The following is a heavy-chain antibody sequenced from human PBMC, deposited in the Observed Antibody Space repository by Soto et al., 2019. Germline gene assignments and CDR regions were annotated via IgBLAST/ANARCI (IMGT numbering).Heavy chain of an antibody. CDR2: INAGNGNT. Sequence: ASVKVSCKASGYTFTNYAMHWVRQAPGQRLEWMGWINAGNGNTKYSQKFQGRVTITRDTSASTAYMELSSLRSEDTAVYYCARVSGYYLPDYWGQGTLITVSS. V-gene: IGHV1-3*01. J-gene: IGHJ4*02. D-gene: IGHD5-12*01. CDR1: GYTFTNYA. CDR3: ARVSGYYLPDY.